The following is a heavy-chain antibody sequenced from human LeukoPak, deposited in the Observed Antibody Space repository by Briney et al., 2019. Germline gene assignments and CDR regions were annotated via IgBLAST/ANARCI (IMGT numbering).Heavy chain of an antibody. D-gene: IGHD4-23*01. CDR2: INSDGSST. Sequence: PGGSLRLSCVASGLTFNAYWLHWVRQAPGKGLEWVSLINSDGSSTNYADSVKGRFTISRDNARNTLYLQMNSLRAEDTAVYFCTRAPDYGGKTGFDRWGQGALVTVSS. CDR3: TRAPDYGGKTGFDR. CDR1: GLTFNAYW. V-gene: IGHV3-74*01. J-gene: IGHJ5*02.